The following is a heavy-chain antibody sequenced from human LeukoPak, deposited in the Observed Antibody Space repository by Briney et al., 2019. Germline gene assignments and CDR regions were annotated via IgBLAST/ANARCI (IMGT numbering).Heavy chain of an antibody. CDR1: GFTFSSYG. D-gene: IGHD3-10*01. J-gene: IGHJ4*02. CDR3: AKARHPYGSGSYFDY. V-gene: IGHV3-30*18. CDR2: ISYDGSNK. Sequence: PGGSLRLSCAASGFTFSSYGMHWVRQAPGKGLEWVAVISYDGSNKYYADSVKGRFTISRDNSKNTLYLQMNSLRAEDTAVYYCAKARHPYGSGSYFDYWGQGTPVTVSS.